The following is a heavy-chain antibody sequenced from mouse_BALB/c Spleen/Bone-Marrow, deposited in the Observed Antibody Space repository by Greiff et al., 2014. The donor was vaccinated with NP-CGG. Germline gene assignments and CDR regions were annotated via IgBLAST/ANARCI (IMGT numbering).Heavy chain of an antibody. V-gene: IGHV1-9*01. CDR2: ILPGSGST. CDR3: ARGIGYYAMDY. J-gene: IGHJ4*01. CDR1: GYTFSSYR. D-gene: IGHD2-14*01. Sequence: QVQLQQPGAELMKPGASVKISCKATGYTFSSYRIEWVKQRPGHGLEWIGEILPGSGSTNYNEKFKGKATFTADTSSNTAYMQLSSLTSEDSAVYYCARGIGYYAMDYWGQGTSVTVSS.